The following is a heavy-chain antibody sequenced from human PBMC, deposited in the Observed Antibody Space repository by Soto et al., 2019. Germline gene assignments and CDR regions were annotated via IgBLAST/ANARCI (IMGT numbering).Heavy chain of an antibody. Sequence: GGSLRLSCGASGFTFNTWMHWVRQAPGEGLVWVSSIDSDGSITSYADSVKGRFTISRDNAKNTLYLQMNSLRAEDTAVYYCATLGLQQAFWGQGTMVTVPS. CDR1: GFTFNTW. CDR3: ATLGLQQAF. D-gene: IGHD2-21*02. CDR2: IDSDGSIT. J-gene: IGHJ4*02. V-gene: IGHV3-74*01.